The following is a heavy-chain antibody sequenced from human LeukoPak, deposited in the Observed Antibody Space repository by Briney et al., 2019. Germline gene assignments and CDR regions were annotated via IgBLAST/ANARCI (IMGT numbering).Heavy chain of an antibody. CDR1: GYTFTSYD. D-gene: IGHD6-13*01. V-gene: IGHV1-8*01. CDR2: MNPNSGNT. J-gene: IGHJ6*03. CDR3: ARAAAGTFGYYYYYYYMDV. Sequence: EASVKVSCKASGYTFTSYDINWVRQATGQGLEWMGWMNPNSGNTGYAQKFQGRVTMTRNTSISTAYMELSSLRSEDTAVYYCARAAAGTFGYYYYYYYMDVWGKGTTVTISS.